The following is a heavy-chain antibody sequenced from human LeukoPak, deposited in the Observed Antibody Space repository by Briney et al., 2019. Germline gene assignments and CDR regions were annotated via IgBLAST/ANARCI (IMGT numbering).Heavy chain of an antibody. CDR1: GGSFSGYY. CDR3: ARSYYGSGIPGY. Sequence: KPSETLSLTCAVYGGSFSGYYWSWIRQPPGKGLEWIGEINHSGGTNYNPSLKSRVTISVDTSKNQFSLKLSSVTAADTAVYYCARSYYGSGIPGYWGQGTLVTVSS. V-gene: IGHV4-34*01. CDR2: INHSGGT. J-gene: IGHJ4*02. D-gene: IGHD3-10*01.